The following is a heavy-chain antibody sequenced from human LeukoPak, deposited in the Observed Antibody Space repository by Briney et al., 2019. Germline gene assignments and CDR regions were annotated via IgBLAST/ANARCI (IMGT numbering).Heavy chain of an antibody. CDR2: INHSGST. CDR3: ARRDLLIDY. V-gene: IGHV4-34*01. J-gene: IGHJ4*02. Sequence: SETLSLTCAVYGGSFSGYYWSWIRQPPGKGLEWIGEINHSGSTNYNPSLKSRVTISVDTSKNQFSLKVSSVTAADTAVYYCARRDLLIDYWGQGTLVTVSS. CDR1: GGSFSGYY.